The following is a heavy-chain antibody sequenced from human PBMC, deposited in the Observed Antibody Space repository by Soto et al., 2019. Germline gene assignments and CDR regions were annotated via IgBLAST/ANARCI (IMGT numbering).Heavy chain of an antibody. CDR1: GFTFSSYA. CDR2: ISGSGGST. V-gene: IGHV3-23*01. J-gene: IGHJ6*02. CDR3: AKGGGLGRPAADYYYYGMDV. D-gene: IGHD6-13*01. Sequence: EVQLLESGGGLVQPGGSLRLSCAASGFTFSSYAMSWVRQAPGKGLEWVSAISGSGGSTYYADSVKGRFTISRDNSKNTLYLQMNSLRAEDTAVYYCAKGGGLGRPAADYYYYGMDVWGQGTTVTVSS.